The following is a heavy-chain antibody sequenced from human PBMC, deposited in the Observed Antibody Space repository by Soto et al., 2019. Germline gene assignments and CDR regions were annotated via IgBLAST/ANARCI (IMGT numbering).Heavy chain of an antibody. CDR3: ARHGSS. CDR2: IYYSGQT. J-gene: IGHJ5*02. CDR1: GVSISGSSYY. Sequence: QLQLQESGPGLVKPSEILSLICSVSGVSISGSSYYWGWIRQPPGKGLEWIGSIYYSGQTYYNPSLKSRVTISVDRSKNQFSLNLTSVTATDTAFYYCARHGSSWGQGTLVTVSS. V-gene: IGHV4-39*01.